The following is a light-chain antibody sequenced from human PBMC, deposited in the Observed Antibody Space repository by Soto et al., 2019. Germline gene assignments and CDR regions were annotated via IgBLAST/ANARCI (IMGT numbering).Light chain of an antibody. J-gene: IGLJ2*01. CDR1: SSDVGGYNY. V-gene: IGLV2-14*01. CDR3: ISYTTSSTLVV. Sequence: QSVLIQPASVSGSPGQSITISCTGTSSDVGGYNYVSWYQQHPGKAPKLMIYDVSNRPSGVSNRFSGSKSGNTASLTISGLQAEDEADYYCISYTTSSTLVVFGGGTKLTVL. CDR2: DVS.